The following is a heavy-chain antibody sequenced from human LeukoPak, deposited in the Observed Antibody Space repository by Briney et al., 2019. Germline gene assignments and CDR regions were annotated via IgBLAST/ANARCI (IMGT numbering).Heavy chain of an antibody. CDR1: GGSFSGYY. D-gene: IGHD3-16*02. CDR2: INHSGST. CDR3: ARVRYYDYVWGSYRFVFDY. V-gene: IGHV4-34*01. Sequence: SETLSLTCAVYGGSFSGYYWSWIRQPPGKGLEWIGEINHSGSTNYNPSLKSRVTISVDTSKNQFSLKLSSVTAADTAVYYCARVRYYDYVWGSYRFVFDYWVQGTLVTVSS. J-gene: IGHJ4*02.